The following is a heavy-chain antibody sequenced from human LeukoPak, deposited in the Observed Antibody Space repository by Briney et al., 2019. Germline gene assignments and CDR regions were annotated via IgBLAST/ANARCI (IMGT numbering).Heavy chain of an antibody. CDR2: IIPIFGTA. Sequence: SVTVSFKASGGTFSNYAISWVRQAPGQGLEWMGGIIPIFGTANYAQKFQGRVTITTDESTSTAYMELSSLRSEDTAVYYCARDSYGSSWYGLGYWGQGTLVTVSS. CDR1: GGTFSNYA. J-gene: IGHJ4*02. V-gene: IGHV1-69*05. D-gene: IGHD6-13*01. CDR3: ARDSYGSSWYGLGY.